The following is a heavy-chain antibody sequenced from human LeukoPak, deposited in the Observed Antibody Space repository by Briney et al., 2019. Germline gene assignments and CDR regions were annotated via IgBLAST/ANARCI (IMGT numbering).Heavy chain of an antibody. CDR3: ARGASGYWFDP. CDR2: INHSGST. CDR1: GGSFSGYY. J-gene: IGHJ5*02. V-gene: IGHV4-34*01. D-gene: IGHD3-22*01. Sequence: SETLSLTCPVYGGSFSGYYWSWIRQPPGKGLEWIGEINHSGSTNYNPSLKSRVTISVDTSKNQFSLKLSSVTAADTAVYYCARGASGYWFDPWGQGTLVTVSS.